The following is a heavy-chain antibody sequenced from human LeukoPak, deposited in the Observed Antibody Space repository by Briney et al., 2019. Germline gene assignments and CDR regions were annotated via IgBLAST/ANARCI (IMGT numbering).Heavy chain of an antibody. D-gene: IGHD3-10*01. Sequence: GGSLRLSCAASGFTFGSYWMSWVRQAPGKGLEWVANIKQDGREKNYVDSVKGRFTISRDNAKNSLYLQMSSLRAEDTAVYYCAKGFGELSWGQGALVTVSS. J-gene: IGHJ5*02. CDR2: IKQDGREK. V-gene: IGHV3-7*04. CDR1: GFTFGSYW. CDR3: AKGFGELS.